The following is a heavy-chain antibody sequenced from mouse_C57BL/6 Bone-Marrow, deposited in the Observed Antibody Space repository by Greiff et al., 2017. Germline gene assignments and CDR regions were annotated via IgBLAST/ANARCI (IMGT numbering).Heavy chain of an antibody. CDR2: IWSGGST. Sequence: QVQLQQSGPGLVQPSQSLSITCTVSGFSLTSYGVHWVRQSPGKGLEWLGVIWSGGSTDYNAAFISRLSISKDNSKSQVFFKMNSLQADDTAIYYCAGPEGPFSYEYLAWFAYWGQGTLVTVSA. CDR3: AGPEGPFSYEYLAWFAY. D-gene: IGHD2-4*01. CDR1: GFSLTSYG. J-gene: IGHJ3*01. V-gene: IGHV2-2*01.